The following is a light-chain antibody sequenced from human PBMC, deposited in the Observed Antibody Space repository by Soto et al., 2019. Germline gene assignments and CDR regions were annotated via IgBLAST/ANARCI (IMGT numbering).Light chain of an antibody. Sequence: IRLTQSPTSLIASVGDRVTITCQASQYVGNYLNWYQQKPGEPPRLLISGASNLEPGVPARFSGSGSGADFTFIISDLQPEDGATYFCQQYDNIILSFGGGTKVEI. CDR2: GAS. CDR1: QYVGNY. J-gene: IGKJ4*01. V-gene: IGKV1-33*01. CDR3: QQYDNIILS.